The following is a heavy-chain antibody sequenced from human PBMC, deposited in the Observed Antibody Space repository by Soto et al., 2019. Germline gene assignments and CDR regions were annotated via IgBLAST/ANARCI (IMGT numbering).Heavy chain of an antibody. V-gene: IGHV3-23*01. J-gene: IGHJ6*02. D-gene: IGHD4-17*01. CDR3: AKDRLGDYYYYGMDV. CDR2: IGDRGTTT. Sequence: EVQLLQSGGGLVQPGGSLRLSCVGSGFTFSRYAMIWVRQTPGKGLEWVSGIGDRGTTTYYADSVKGRFTIPSDNSGYTLFLQTNSPRADDTAVYSWAKDRLGDYYYYGMDVCGQGTTVTVS. CDR1: GFTFSRYA.